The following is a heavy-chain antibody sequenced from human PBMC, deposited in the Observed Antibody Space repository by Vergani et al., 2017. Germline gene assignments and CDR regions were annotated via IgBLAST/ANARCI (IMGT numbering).Heavy chain of an antibody. CDR2: IYHSGIT. J-gene: IGHJ6*02. V-gene: IGHV4-4*03. D-gene: IGHD3-16*01. CDR3: ARGLSTYYYFYGLNF. CDR1: SGSISSSHW. Sequence: QVQLQESGPGLVKPPGTLSLTCAVSSGSISSSHWWTWVRKPPGKGLEWIGEIYHSGITNYNPSLKSRVTISVDKSKNQFSLRLSSVTAADTAVYYCARGLSTYYYFYGLNFWGQGTTVTVSS.